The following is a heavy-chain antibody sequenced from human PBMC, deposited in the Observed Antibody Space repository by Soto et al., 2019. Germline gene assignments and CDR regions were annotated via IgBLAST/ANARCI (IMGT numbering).Heavy chain of an antibody. D-gene: IGHD4-17*01. CDR1: GYTFTGYY. CDR3: ARDAGYGGNSANY. Sequence: ASVKVSCKASGYTFTGYYMHWVRQAPVQGLEWMGWINPNSGGTNYAQKFQGRVTMTRDTSISTAYMELSSLRSEDTAVYYCARDAGYGGNSANYCGQGTLVTVSS. J-gene: IGHJ4*02. CDR2: INPNSGGT. V-gene: IGHV1-2*02.